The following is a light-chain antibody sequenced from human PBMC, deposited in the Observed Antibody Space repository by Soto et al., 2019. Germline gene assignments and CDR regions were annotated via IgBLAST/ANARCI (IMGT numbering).Light chain of an antibody. CDR1: QSISSY. J-gene: IGKJ2*01. CDR2: AAS. CDR3: QQSYSTLMYT. V-gene: IGKV1-39*01. Sequence: DLQMTQSPSSLSASVGDRVTITCRASQSISSYLNWYQQKPGKAPKLLIYAASSLQSGVPSRFSGSGSGTDFTLTISSLQPEDFVTYYCQQSYSTLMYTFGQGTKLEIK.